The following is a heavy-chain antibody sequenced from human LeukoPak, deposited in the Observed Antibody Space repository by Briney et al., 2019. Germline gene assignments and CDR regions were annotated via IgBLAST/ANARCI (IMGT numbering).Heavy chain of an antibody. CDR1: GFTFSSYA. Sequence: GGSLRLSCAACGFTFSSYAMSWVRQAPGKGLEWVSASSGSGGSTYYADSVKGRFTISRDNSKNTLYLQLNSLRAEDTAVYYCAKEYYDILTGYCHFDYWGQGTLVTVSS. CDR2: SSGSGGST. CDR3: AKEYYDILTGYCHFDY. V-gene: IGHV3-23*01. D-gene: IGHD3-9*01. J-gene: IGHJ4*02.